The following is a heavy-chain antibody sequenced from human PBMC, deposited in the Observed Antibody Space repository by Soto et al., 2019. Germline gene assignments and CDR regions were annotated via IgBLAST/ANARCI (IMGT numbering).Heavy chain of an antibody. CDR1: GFTFSSYA. Sequence: EVQLLESGGGLVQPGGSLRLSCAASGFTFSSYAMSWVRQAPGKGLEWVSAISGSGGSTHYADSVKGRFTISSDNSKKKLYLQMTSLRAEDTAVYYCAKESLDEWGLDYCGQGTLVTVSS. V-gene: IGHV3-23*01. CDR3: AKESLDEWGLDY. J-gene: IGHJ4*02. D-gene: IGHD1-26*01. CDR2: ISGSGGST.